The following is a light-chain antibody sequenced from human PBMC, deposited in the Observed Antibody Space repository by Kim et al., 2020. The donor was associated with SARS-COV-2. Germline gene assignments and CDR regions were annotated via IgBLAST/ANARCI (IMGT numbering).Light chain of an antibody. CDR1: QSVNTD. CDR2: DTS. J-gene: IGKJ4*01. Sequence: LCPGERATLSCRASQSVNTDLAWYQHKSGQARRLLIYDTSNRAPAIPARFSGSGSGTDFTLTIDTLEPEDVAVYYCQQRWRWPLTFGGGTKLEI. CDR3: QQRWRWPLT. V-gene: IGKV3-11*01.